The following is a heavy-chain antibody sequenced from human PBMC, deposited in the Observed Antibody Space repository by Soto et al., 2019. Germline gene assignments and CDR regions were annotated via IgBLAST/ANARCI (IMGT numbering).Heavy chain of an antibody. V-gene: IGHV4-39*01. D-gene: IGHD2-15*01. CDR1: GGSISSNSYY. CDR3: ARHTPAISISDH. CDR2: IYYSGST. J-gene: IGHJ4*02. Sequence: SETLSLTCTVSGGSISSNSYYWAWIRQPPGKRLEWIGSIYYSGSTYYNPSLKSRVTISVDTSKNQFSLKLSSVTAADTAVYYCARHTPAISISDHWGQGTLVTVSS.